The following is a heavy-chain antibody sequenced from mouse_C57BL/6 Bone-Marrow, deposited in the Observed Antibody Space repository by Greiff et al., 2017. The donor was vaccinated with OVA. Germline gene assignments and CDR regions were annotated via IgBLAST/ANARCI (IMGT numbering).Heavy chain of an antibody. CDR2: IYPGDGDT. J-gene: IGHJ1*03. CDR1: GYAFSSSW. Sequence: QVQLQQSGPELVKPGASVKISCKASGYAFSSSWMNWVKQRPGKGLEWIGRIYPGDGDTNYNGKFKGKATLTADKSSSTAYMQLSSLTSEDSAVYVCARLELTGTRYWYFDVWGTGTTVTVSS. D-gene: IGHD4-1*01. CDR3: ARLELTGTRYWYFDV. V-gene: IGHV1-82*01.